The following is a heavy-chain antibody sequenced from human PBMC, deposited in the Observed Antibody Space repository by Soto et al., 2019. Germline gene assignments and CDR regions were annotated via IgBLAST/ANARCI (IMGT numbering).Heavy chain of an antibody. D-gene: IGHD3-16*01. J-gene: IGHJ4*02. CDR3: ARGGGPYVWFNEF. CDR1: GGLFSSFA. V-gene: IGHV1-69*13. Sequence: SVKVSCKDSGGLFSSFAISWVRQAPGQGLEWMEGIIPVFGTTNYAQKFQDRVTITADESTNTAYMELSSLRSDDTAMYYCARGGGPYVWFNEFWGQGTQVTVSS. CDR2: IIPVFGTT.